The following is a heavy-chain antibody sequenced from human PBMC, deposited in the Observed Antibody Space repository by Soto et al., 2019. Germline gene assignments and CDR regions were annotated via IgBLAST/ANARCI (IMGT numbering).Heavy chain of an antibody. V-gene: IGHV3-23*01. CDR1: GFTFTSYG. Sequence: GGSLRLSCTASGFTFTSYGMGWVRQAPGKGLQWVSTIRGDGGQTHYTDSVKGRFSISRDNSKNTAYLQMDSLRAEDTAMYFCARDVGLDSDDFFAYWGQGTQVTVSS. CDR2: IRGDGGQT. D-gene: IGHD3-9*01. J-gene: IGHJ4*02. CDR3: ARDVGLDSDDFFAY.